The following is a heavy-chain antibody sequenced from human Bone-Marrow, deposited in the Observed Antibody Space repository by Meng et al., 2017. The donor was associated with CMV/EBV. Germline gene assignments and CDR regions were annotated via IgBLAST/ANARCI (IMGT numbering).Heavy chain of an antibody. CDR2: IDHSGST. CDR1: GGSFSGYY. D-gene: IGHD6-19*01. V-gene: IGHV4-34*01. CDR3: AGGLWGIAVAN. Sequence: SETLSLTCAVYGGSFSGYYWSWIRQPPGKGLEWIGEIDHSGSTNSNPSLKSRVSISVDTSKNQFSLKVDSVTAADTAMYYCAGGLWGIAVANWGQGTLVTVSS. J-gene: IGHJ4*02.